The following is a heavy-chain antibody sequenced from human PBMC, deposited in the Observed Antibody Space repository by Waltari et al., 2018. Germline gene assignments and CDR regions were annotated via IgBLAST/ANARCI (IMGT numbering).Heavy chain of an antibody. CDR3: SR. Sequence: EVQLVESGGGLVQPGGSLRLSCAASGFTFSGYWMHWVRQAPGKGLVWVSRSKNDGSFTDYADSVKGRFTISRDNANNMLYLQVNSLYCARDVGGEGSRWGQGTLVTVSS. CDR2: SKNDGSFT. CDR1: GFTFSGYW. J-gene: IGHJ4*02. D-gene: IGHD1-26*01. V-gene: IGHV3-74*01.